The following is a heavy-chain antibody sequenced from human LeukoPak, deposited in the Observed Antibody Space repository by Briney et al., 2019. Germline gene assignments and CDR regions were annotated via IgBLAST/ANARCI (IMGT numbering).Heavy chain of an antibody. D-gene: IGHD3-22*01. V-gene: IGHV3-21*01. CDR2: ISSNSAYI. Sequence: GGSLRLSCAASGFTFRRYTMTWVRQAPGRGLEWVSSISSNSAYIYYADSLRGRLTISRDNAKNSLYLQVDSLGADDTAVYYCAREGGFHYDSSGDAFDIWGQGTMATVSS. J-gene: IGHJ3*02. CDR3: AREGGFHYDSSGDAFDI. CDR1: GFTFRRYT.